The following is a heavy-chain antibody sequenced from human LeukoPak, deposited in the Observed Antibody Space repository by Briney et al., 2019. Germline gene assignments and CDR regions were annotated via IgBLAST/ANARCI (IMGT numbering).Heavy chain of an antibody. CDR2: INPNSGGT. D-gene: IGHD3-22*01. J-gene: IGHJ4*02. Sequence: ASVKVSCKASGYTFTAYYIHWVRQAPGQGLEWMGWINPNSGGTNYAQELQGRVTMTRDTSISTAYMELSRLRSDDTAVYYCAREYYFDNSGYYGVGDYWGQGTLVTVSS. V-gene: IGHV1-2*02. CDR1: GYTFTAYY. CDR3: AREYYFDNSGYYGVGDY.